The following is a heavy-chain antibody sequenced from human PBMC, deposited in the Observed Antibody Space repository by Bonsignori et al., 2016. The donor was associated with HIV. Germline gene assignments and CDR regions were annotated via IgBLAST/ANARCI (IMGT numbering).Heavy chain of an antibody. CDR3: AWGSHSFDY. D-gene: IGHD3-16*01. CDR2: INPSGGSA. J-gene: IGHJ4*02. Sequence: WVRQAPGQGLEWMGIINPSGGSANYAQKFQGRVTMTRDTSTNTVYMELSSLTSDDTAVYHCAWGSHSFDYWGQGTLVTVSS. V-gene: IGHV1-46*01.